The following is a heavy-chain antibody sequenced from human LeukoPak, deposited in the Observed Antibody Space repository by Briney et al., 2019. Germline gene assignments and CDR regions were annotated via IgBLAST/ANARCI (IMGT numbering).Heavy chain of an antibody. J-gene: IGHJ4*02. CDR2: ISTSGGST. Sequence: GVLRLSCAASGFTFRGYAMSWVRQAPGKGLEWVSAISTSGGSTYYADSVKGRFTISRDNSKNTLYLQMNSLRAEDTAVYYCAKEALQSLRYSYISNFDYWGQGTLVTVSS. V-gene: IGHV3-23*01. D-gene: IGHD5-18*01. CDR3: AKEALQSLRYSYISNFDY. CDR1: GFTFRGYA.